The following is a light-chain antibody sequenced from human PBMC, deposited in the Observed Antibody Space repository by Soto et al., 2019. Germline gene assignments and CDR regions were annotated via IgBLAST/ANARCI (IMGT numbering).Light chain of an antibody. CDR3: MQGTHWPIT. CDR1: QSLVHSDGIAY. Sequence: DVVLTQSPLSLTVTLGQPASIPCRSSQSLVHSDGIAYFSWFQQRPGRSPRRLIYKVSNRDSGVPARFSGSGSGTDFALKISRVEAEDVGVYYCMQGTHWPITFGQGTRLEIK. V-gene: IGKV2-30*02. CDR2: KVS. J-gene: IGKJ5*01.